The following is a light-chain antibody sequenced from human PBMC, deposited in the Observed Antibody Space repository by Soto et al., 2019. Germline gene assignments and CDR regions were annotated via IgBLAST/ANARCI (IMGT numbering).Light chain of an antibody. CDR3: EQGYRTPNT. CDR2: AAS. V-gene: IGKV1-39*01. J-gene: IGKJ5*01. Sequence: DIQMTQSPSSLSASVGDRVTITCRASPSISSYLNWYQQKPGKAPKLLIYAASSLQSGVPSRFSGSGSGTKFPPPQRRPATEDFANYHLEQGYRTPNTLRPGTRLVIK. CDR1: PSISSY.